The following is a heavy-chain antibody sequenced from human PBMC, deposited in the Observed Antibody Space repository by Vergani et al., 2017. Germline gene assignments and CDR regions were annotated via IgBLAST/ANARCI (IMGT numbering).Heavy chain of an antibody. CDR1: GFSLPTYGMR. D-gene: IGHD3-22*01. V-gene: IGHV2-70*04. Sequence: QVTLKESGPALVKPTQTLTLTCTFSGFSLPTYGMRVSWIRQPPGKALEWLARIDWDDDTYYRTSLRTRLTISKDTFKNQVALTMTNMDPVDTATYYCARTLSDSRGYYLDYWGQGTLVTVSS. CDR2: IDWDDDT. J-gene: IGHJ4*02. CDR3: ARTLSDSRGYYLDY.